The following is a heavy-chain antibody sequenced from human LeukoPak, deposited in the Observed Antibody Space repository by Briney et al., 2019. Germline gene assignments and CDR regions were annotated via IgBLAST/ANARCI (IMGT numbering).Heavy chain of an antibody. V-gene: IGHV3-21*01. D-gene: IGHD1-26*01. Sequence: PGGSLRLSCAASGFTFSSYTMNWVRQAPGKGLEWVSSITSGSSYIYYADSVKGRFTISRDNAKSSLYLQMNSLRAEDTAVYYCARGMGSGTYYFNYWGQGTLVTVSS. J-gene: IGHJ4*02. CDR3: ARGMGSGTYYFNY. CDR2: ITSGSSYI. CDR1: GFTFSSYT.